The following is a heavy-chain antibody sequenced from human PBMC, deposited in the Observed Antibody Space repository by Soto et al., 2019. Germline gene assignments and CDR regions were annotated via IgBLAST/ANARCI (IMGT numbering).Heavy chain of an antibody. V-gene: IGHV4-59*01. CDR1: DGSISNFY. CDR3: ARAPMVLTRSYFDS. Sequence: SKTLSLTCTVSDGSISNFYWSWIRQPPGKGLEWIGYISSSGNTNYNPSLKSRVSISVDTSKNQFSLNLTSVTAADTGVYYCARAPMVLTRSYFDSWGQGTPVTVSS. J-gene: IGHJ4*02. D-gene: IGHD3-22*01. CDR2: ISSSGNT.